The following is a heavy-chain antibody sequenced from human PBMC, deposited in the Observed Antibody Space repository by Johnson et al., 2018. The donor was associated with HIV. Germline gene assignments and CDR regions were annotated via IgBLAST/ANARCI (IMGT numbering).Heavy chain of an antibody. CDR2: MNWNGGST. CDR3: ARGRPWGWELRRDAFDI. Sequence: MQLVESGGGLVQPGRSLRLSCAASGFTFDDYAMHWVRQAPGKGLEWVSGMNWNGGSTGYADSVKGRCTISRDNAKSSLYLQMNSLRVEDTALYYCARGRPWGWELRRDAFDIWGQGTMVTVSS. D-gene: IGHD1-26*01. V-gene: IGHV3-20*04. J-gene: IGHJ3*02. CDR1: GFTFDDYA.